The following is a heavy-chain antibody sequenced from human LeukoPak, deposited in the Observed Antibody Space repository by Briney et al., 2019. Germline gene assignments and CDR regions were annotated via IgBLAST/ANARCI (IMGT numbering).Heavy chain of an antibody. J-gene: IGHJ6*03. CDR1: GDSVSSNSAA. D-gene: IGHD6-13*01. V-gene: IGHV6-1*01. CDR2: TYYRSKWYN. Sequence: SQTLSLTCAISGDSVSSNSAAWNWIRQSPSRGLEWLGRTYYRSKWYNDYAVSVKSRITINPDTSKNQFSLQLNSVTPEDTAVYYCARGFNGQQLVRDYYYYYMDVWGKGTTVTVSS. CDR3: ARGFNGQQLVRDYYYYYMDV.